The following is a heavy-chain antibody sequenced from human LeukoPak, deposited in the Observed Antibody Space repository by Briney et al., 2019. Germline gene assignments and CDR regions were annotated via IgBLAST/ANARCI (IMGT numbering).Heavy chain of an antibody. D-gene: IGHD6-19*01. CDR2: ISGSGGST. V-gene: IGHV3-23*01. Sequence: PGGSLRLSCAASGFTFSSYAMSWVRQAPGKGLEWVSAISGSGGSTYYADSVKGRFTISRDNSKNTLYLKMNSLRAEETAVYYCATWGSGFPAPYFDYWGQGTLVTVSS. CDR3: ATWGSGFPAPYFDY. J-gene: IGHJ4*02. CDR1: GFTFSSYA.